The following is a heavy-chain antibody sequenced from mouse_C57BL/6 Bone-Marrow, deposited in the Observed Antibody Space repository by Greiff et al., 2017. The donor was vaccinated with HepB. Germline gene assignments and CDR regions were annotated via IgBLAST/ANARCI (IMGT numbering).Heavy chain of an antibody. V-gene: IGHV1-69*01. CDR2: IDPSDSYT. J-gene: IGHJ4*01. D-gene: IGHD2-2*01. CDR3: ARWDYGYPGAMDY. Sequence: QVQLQQPGAELVMPGASVKLSCKASGYTFTSYWMHWVKQRPGQGLEWIGEIDPSDSYTNYNQKFKGKSTLTVDKSSSTAYMQLSSLTSEDSAVYDCARWDYGYPGAMDYWGQGTSVTVSS. CDR1: GYTFTSYW.